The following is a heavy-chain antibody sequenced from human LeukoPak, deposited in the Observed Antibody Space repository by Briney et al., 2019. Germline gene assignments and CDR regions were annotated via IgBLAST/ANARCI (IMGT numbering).Heavy chain of an antibody. CDR3: AKDRRGSGSDNYYYYYGMDV. J-gene: IGHJ6*02. CDR2: ITTNGGST. V-gene: IGHV3-64*04. Sequence: QPGGSLRLSCSASGFTFSNYAMLWVRQAPGKGLEYVSAITTNGGSTYYADSVKGRFTISRDNSKNTLYLQMNSLRAEDTAVYYCAKDRRGSGSDNYYYYYGMDVWGQGTTVTISS. D-gene: IGHD3-10*01. CDR1: GFTFSNYA.